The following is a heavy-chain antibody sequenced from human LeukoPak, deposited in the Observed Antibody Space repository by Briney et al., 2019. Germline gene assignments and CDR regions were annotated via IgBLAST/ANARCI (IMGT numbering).Heavy chain of an antibody. CDR1: GYTLTELS. D-gene: IGHD2-15*01. J-gene: IGHJ5*02. Sequence: ASVTVSCKVSGYTLTELSMHWVRQAPGKGLEWMGGFDPEDGETIYAQKFQGRVTMTEDTSTDTAYMELSSLRSEDTAVYYCARAIVVVVAATFVLDGNWFDPWGQGTLVTVSS. V-gene: IGHV1-24*01. CDR3: ARAIVVVVAATFVLDGNWFDP. CDR2: FDPEDGET.